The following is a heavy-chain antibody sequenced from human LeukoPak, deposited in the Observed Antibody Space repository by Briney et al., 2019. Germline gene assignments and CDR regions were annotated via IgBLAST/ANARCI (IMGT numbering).Heavy chain of an antibody. CDR1: GYSFTSYW. CDR2: IYPGDSDT. Sequence: GESLKISCKGSGYSFTSYWIGWVRQMPGKGLEWMGIIYPGDSDTRYSPSFQGQVTISADKSISTAYLRWSSLKASDTAMYYCARRRYYGSGSYTIDAFDIWGQGTMVTVSS. J-gene: IGHJ3*02. CDR3: ARRRYYGSGSYTIDAFDI. V-gene: IGHV5-51*01. D-gene: IGHD3-10*01.